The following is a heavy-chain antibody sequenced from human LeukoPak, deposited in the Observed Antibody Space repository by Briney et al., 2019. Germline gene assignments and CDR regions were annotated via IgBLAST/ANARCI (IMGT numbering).Heavy chain of an antibody. D-gene: IGHD3-10*01. CDR1: GFSLSISG. CDR2: ISSSSDLM. Sequence: GGSLRLSCEASGFSLSISGMNWVRQAPGKGLEWVSYISSSSDLMSYADSVKGRFTVSRDNAKNSLFLQMNSLRDEDTAVYYCARVLRGLYNLGDWGQGTLVTVSS. J-gene: IGHJ4*02. V-gene: IGHV3-48*02. CDR3: ARVLRGLYNLGD.